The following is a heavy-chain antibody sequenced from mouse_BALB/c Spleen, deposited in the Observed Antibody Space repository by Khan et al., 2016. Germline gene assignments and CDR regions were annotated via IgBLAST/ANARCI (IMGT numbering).Heavy chain of an antibody. D-gene: IGHD2-3*01. CDR2: INPGSGGT. CDR3: ARYDGNYYAMDY. Sequence: QVQLQQSGAELVRPGTSVKVSCKASGYAFTNYLIEWVKQRPGQGLKWIGVINPGSGGTNYNEKFKGKATLTADKSSSTAYMQLSSLTSDDSAVYFCARYDGNYYAMDYWGQGTSVTVSS. CDR1: GYAFTNYL. V-gene: IGHV1-54*01. J-gene: IGHJ4*01.